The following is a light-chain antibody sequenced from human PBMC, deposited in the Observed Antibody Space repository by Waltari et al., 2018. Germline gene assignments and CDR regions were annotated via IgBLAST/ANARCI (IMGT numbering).Light chain of an antibody. J-gene: IGLJ2*01. CDR2: DDT. Sequence: QSALTQPASVSGSDGQTIDISCSGSSSDVGAYDDVSWYQQHTGKAPKVLLYDDTKRPSECFRRVSVSKTGNTDSLTMFGRQAADEVDYYGSSYTSSGTLLFGGGTKVTVL. V-gene: IGLV2-14*03. CDR3: SSYTSSGTLL. CDR1: SSDVGAYDD.